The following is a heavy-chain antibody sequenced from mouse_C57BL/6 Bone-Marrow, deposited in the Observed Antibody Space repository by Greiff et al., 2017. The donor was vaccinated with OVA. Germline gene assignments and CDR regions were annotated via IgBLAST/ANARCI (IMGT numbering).Heavy chain of an antibody. Sequence: EVQRVESGGGLVKPGGSLKLSCAASGFTFSDYGMHWVLQAPEKGLEWVAYISSGSSTIYYAATVKGRFTIARDNAKNTLFLQMTSLRSEDTAMYYCARRYYGSSYFDYWGQGTTLTVSS. D-gene: IGHD1-1*01. J-gene: IGHJ2*01. CDR2: ISSGSSTI. CDR1: GFTFSDYG. V-gene: IGHV5-17*01. CDR3: ARRYYGSSYFDY.